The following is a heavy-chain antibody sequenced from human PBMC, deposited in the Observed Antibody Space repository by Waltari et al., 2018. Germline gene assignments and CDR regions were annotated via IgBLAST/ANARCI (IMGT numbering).Heavy chain of an antibody. J-gene: IGHJ4*02. D-gene: IGHD3-16*01. V-gene: IGHV4-38-2*01. CDR2: IYHSGST. Sequence: QVQLQESGPGLVKPSETLSLTCAVSGYSISSGYYWGWIRQPPGKGLEWIGSIYHSGSTYYNPSLKSRVTRSVDTSKNQFSLKLSSVTAADTAVYYCARHSGGPDYWGQGTLVTVSS. CDR1: GYSISSGYY. CDR3: ARHSGGPDY.